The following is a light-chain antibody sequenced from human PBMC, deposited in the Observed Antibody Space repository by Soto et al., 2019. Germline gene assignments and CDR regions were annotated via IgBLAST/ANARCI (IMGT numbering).Light chain of an antibody. V-gene: IGKV1-5*01. Sequence: DIQMTQTHSILSASVGDRATITCRASQSISSWLAWYQQKPGKAPKALIYDASTLRSGVPSRFSGGGSGTEFTLTISSLQPDDFATYYCQQYNTYSTFG. J-gene: IGKJ2*01. CDR2: DAS. CDR1: QSISSW. CDR3: QQYNTYST.